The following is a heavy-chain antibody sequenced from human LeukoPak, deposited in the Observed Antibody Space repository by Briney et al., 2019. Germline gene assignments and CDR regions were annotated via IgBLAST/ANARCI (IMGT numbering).Heavy chain of an antibody. D-gene: IGHD1-20*01. CDR3: ASQKKLTGTSYYYYYGMDV. J-gene: IGHJ6*02. CDR2: INPNSGGT. CDR1: GYTFTDYY. V-gene: IGHV1-2*02. Sequence: ASVKVSCKASGYTFTDYYMHWVRQAPGQGLEWMGWINPNSGGTNYAQKFQGRVTMTRDTSISTAYMELSRLRSDDTAVYYCASQKKLTGTSYYYYYGMDVWGQGTLVTVSS.